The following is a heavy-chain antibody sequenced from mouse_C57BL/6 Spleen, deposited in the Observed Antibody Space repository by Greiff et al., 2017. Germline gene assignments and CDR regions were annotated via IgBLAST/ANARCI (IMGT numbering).Heavy chain of an antibody. J-gene: IGHJ3*01. CDR3: TTWTTVVATPAY. V-gene: IGHV14-4*01. Sequence: EVQLQQSGAELVRPGASVKLSCTASGFNIKDAYMHWVKQRPEQGLEWIGWIDPETGDTEYASKFQGKATITADTSSNTAYLQLSSLTSEDTAVYYCTTWTTVVATPAYWGQGTLVTVSA. CDR2: IDPETGDT. D-gene: IGHD1-1*01. CDR1: GFNIKDAY.